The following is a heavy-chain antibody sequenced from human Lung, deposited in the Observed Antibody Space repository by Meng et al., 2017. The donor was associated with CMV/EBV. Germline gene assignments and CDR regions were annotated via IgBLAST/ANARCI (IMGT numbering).Heavy chain of an antibody. CDR1: GFSFSSYW. V-gene: IGHV3-74*01. CDR3: ARDSIVVPGRIYYYAMDV. J-gene: IGHJ6*02. D-gene: IGHD6-19*01. Sequence: GGSLRLXCAASGFSFSSYWMHWVRQAPGRGLVWVAHINNDGSSTTYADSVKGRFTISRDNAKNTVFLQMHSLGVEDTAVYYCARDSIVVPGRIYYYAMDVWGHGXTVTVSS. CDR2: INNDGSST.